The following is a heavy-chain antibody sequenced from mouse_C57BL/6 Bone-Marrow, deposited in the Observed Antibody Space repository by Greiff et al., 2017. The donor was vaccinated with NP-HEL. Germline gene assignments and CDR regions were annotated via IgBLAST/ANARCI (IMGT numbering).Heavy chain of an antibody. V-gene: IGHV14-4*01. CDR2: IDPENGDT. CDR1: GFNIKDDY. Sequence: VHVKQSGAELVRPGASVKLSCTASGFNIKDDYMHWVKQRPEQGLEWIGWIDPENGDTEYASKFQGKATITADTSSNTAYLQLSSLTSEDTAVYYCTTPGSYWYFDVWGTGTTVTVSS. J-gene: IGHJ1*03. D-gene: IGHD1-1*01. CDR3: TTPGSYWYFDV.